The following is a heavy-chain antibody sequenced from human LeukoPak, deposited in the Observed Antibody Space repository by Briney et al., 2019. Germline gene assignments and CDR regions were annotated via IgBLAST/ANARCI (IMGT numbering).Heavy chain of an antibody. D-gene: IGHD6-13*01. J-gene: IGHJ5*02. CDR1: GGSFSGYY. CDR2: INHSGST. Sequence: PSETLSLTCAVYGGSFSGYYWSWIRQPPGKGLEWIGEINHSGSTNYNPSLKSRLTISVDTSKNQFSLKLSSVTAADTAVYYCACLYSSPPVPWGQGTLVTVSS. V-gene: IGHV4-34*01. CDR3: ACLYSSPPVP.